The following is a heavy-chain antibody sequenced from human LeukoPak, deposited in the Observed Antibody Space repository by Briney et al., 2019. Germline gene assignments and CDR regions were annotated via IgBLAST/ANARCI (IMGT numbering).Heavy chain of an antibody. CDR2: ISWNGGST. CDR1: GFTVSSNY. V-gene: IGHV3-20*04. Sequence: GGSLRLSCAASGFTVSSNYMSWVRQAPGKGLEWVSGISWNGGSTGYADSVKGRFTISRDNAKNSLYLQMNSLRAEDTALYYCARDSPVHYYFDYWGQGTLVTVSS. J-gene: IGHJ4*02. CDR3: ARDSPVHYYFDY.